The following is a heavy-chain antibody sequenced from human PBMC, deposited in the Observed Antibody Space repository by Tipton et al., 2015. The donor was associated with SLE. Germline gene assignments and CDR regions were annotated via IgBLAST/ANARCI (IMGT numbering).Heavy chain of an antibody. D-gene: IGHD3-16*01. Sequence: TLSLTCTVSGSSISSSSYYWGWIRQPPGKGLEWIGSIYYSGSTYYNPSLKSRVTISVDTSKNQFSLKLSSVTAADTAVYYCRLITITSLFDYWGQGTLVTVSS. V-gene: IGHV4-39*07. CDR1: GSSISSSSYY. J-gene: IGHJ4*02. CDR3: RLITITSLFDY. CDR2: IYYSGST.